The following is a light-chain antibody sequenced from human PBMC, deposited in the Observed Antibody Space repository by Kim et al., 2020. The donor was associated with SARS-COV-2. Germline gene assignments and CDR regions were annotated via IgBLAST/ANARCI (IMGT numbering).Light chain of an antibody. V-gene: IGKV3-11*01. Sequence: LSPGKRAPVSCRASQSVGTYLAWYQQKPGQAPRLLIYDASNRATGIPARFSGGGSGTDFTLTISSLAPEDFAVYYCQQRRDWPLTFGGGTKVDIK. CDR1: QSVGTY. J-gene: IGKJ4*01. CDR2: DAS. CDR3: QQRRDWPLT.